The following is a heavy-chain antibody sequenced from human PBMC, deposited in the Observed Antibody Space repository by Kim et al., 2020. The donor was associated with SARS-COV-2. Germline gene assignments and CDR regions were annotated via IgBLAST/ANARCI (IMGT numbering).Heavy chain of an antibody. Sequence: GGSLRLSCAASGFTFSSYGMHWVRQAPGKGLEWVAVIWYDGSNKYYADSVKGRFTISRDNSKNTLYLQMNSLRAEDTAVYYCAKSFRADYDILTGPPGPYYGMDVWGQGTTVTVSS. CDR2: IWYDGSNK. CDR1: GFTFSSYG. CDR3: AKSFRADYDILTGPPGPYYGMDV. D-gene: IGHD3-9*01. V-gene: IGHV3-33*06. J-gene: IGHJ6*02.